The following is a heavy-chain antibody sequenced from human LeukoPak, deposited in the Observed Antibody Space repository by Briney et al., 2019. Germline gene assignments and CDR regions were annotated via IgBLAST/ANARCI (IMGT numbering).Heavy chain of an antibody. Sequence: GASVKVSYKASGYTFTSYGISWVRQAPGQGLEWMGWISAYKGNTNYAQKLQGRVTMTTDTSTSTAYMELRSLRSDDTAVYYCARVGGRWLVLSYFDYWGQGTLVTVSS. CDR1: GYTFTSYG. CDR3: ARVGGRWLVLSYFDY. V-gene: IGHV1-18*01. CDR2: ISAYKGNT. J-gene: IGHJ4*02. D-gene: IGHD6-19*01.